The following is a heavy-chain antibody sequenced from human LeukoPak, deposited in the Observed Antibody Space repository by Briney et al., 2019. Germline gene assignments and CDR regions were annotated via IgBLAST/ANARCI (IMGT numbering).Heavy chain of an antibody. Sequence: ASVKVSCKASGYTLTNDGTSWGRQAPGQGLEWMGWISIYNGDTDYAQTPRGRVTMTTDTSTSTAYMELRSLRSDDTAVYYCARITYDFWSGYYMPDDPWGQGTLVTVSS. CDR1: GYTLTNDG. CDR3: ARITYDFWSGYYMPDDP. V-gene: IGHV1-18*01. CDR2: ISIYNGDT. J-gene: IGHJ5*02. D-gene: IGHD3-3*01.